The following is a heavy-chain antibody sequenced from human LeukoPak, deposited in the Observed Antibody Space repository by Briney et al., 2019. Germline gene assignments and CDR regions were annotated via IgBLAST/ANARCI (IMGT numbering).Heavy chain of an antibody. CDR2: ISPSGGST. CDR3: ARDRSITMVRGVRSWFDP. D-gene: IGHD3-10*01. J-gene: IGHJ5*02. CDR1: GYTFTSYD. V-gene: IGHV1-46*01. Sequence: ASVKVSCKASGYTFTSYDMHWVRQAPGQGLEWMGIISPSGGSTNYAQKLQGRVTMTTDTSTSTAYMELRSLRSDDTAVYYCARDRSITMVRGVRSWFDPWGQGTLVTVSS.